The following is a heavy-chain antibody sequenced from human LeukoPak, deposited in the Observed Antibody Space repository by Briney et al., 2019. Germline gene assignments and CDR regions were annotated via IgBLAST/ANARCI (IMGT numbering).Heavy chain of an antibody. Sequence: PSETLSLTCAVYGGSFSGYYWSWIRQPPGKGLEWIGEINHSGSTNYNPSLKSRVTISVDTSKNQFSLKLSSVTAADTAVYYCARPRTVGWLQFSRQFDYWGQGTLVTVSS. J-gene: IGHJ4*02. CDR2: INHSGST. CDR1: GGSFSGYY. CDR3: ARPRTVGWLQFSRQFDY. D-gene: IGHD5-24*01. V-gene: IGHV4-34*01.